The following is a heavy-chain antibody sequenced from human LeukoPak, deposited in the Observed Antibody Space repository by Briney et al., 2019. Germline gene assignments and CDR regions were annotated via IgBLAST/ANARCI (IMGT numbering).Heavy chain of an antibody. D-gene: IGHD6-19*01. CDR1: GFTFSDYY. CDR3: ARTYSSGWYYYFDY. J-gene: IGHJ4*02. Sequence: GGSLRLSCAASGFTFSDYYMSWIRQAPGKGLEWVSYISSSGSTIYYADSVKGRFTIYRDNAKNSLYLQMNSLRAEDTAVYYCARTYSSGWYYYFDYWGQGTLVTVSS. V-gene: IGHV3-11*01. CDR2: ISSSGSTI.